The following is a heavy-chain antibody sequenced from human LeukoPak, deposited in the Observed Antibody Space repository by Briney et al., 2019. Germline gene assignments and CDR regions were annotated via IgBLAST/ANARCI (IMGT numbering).Heavy chain of an antibody. D-gene: IGHD3-3*01. CDR3: VRWAAGFLEYLRIDS. V-gene: IGHV4-39*07. Sequence: SETLSLTCTVSGGSISSSGYYWGWIRQPPGKGLDWIGTVYHSGFTYYNPSLKSRVTISLDMSKNQFSLKLTSVTAADTAVYFCVRWAAGFLEYLRIDSWGQGTLVPVSS. CDR2: VYHSGFT. CDR1: GGSISSSGYY. J-gene: IGHJ4*02.